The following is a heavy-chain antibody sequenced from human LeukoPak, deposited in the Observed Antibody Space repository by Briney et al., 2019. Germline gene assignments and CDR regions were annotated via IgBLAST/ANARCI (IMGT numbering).Heavy chain of an antibody. CDR3: ARGRIFDI. J-gene: IGHJ3*02. CDR1: GYTFTDSF. V-gene: IGHV1-2*02. CDR2: INPASGAT. D-gene: IGHD2-15*01. Sequence: ASVKVSCKTSGYTFTDSFIHWVRQAPGQGLEWMGWINPASGATDFAQKFQGRVTMTRDTSISTAYMEMTTLRSDDTAVYYCARGRIFDIWGQGTMAIVSS.